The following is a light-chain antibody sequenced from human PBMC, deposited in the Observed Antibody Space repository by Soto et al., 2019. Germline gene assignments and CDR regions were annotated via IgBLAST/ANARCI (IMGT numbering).Light chain of an antibody. CDR3: QQYGSSPPT. Sequence: PGERATLSCRASQSVSSSYLAWYQQKPGQAPRLLIYGASSRATGIPDRFSGSGSGTDFTLTISRLEPEDFAVYYCQQYGSSPPTFGQGTKVDIK. CDR2: GAS. V-gene: IGKV3-20*01. J-gene: IGKJ1*01. CDR1: QSVSSSY.